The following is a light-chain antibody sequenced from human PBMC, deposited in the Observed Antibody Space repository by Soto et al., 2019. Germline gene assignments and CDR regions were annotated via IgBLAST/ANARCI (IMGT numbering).Light chain of an antibody. V-gene: IGLV2-14*03. Sequence: QSVLTQPASVSWSPGQSITISCTGASGDFGGYNYVSWYQQHPGKAPQLLIYGVTNRPSGVSNRFSGSKSGNTASLTISGLQADDEAEYYCNSYTNSNTLPVCGTGTKLTVL. CDR3: NSYTNSNTLPV. CDR1: SGDFGGYNY. CDR2: GVT. J-gene: IGLJ1*01.